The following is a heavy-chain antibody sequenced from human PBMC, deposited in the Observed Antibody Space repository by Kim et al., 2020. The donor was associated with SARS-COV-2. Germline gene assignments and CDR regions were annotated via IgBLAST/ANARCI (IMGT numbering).Heavy chain of an antibody. CDR3: ARPFPLSSSSWFGYYY. J-gene: IGHJ6*01. D-gene: IGHD6-13*01. CDR2: IYYSGST. V-gene: IGHV4-39*01. Sequence: SETLSLTCTVSGVSISSRSYYWGWIRQPPGKGLEWIGNIYYSGSTYYNPSLKSRVTISVDTSKDQFSLKLSSVTAADTAVYYCARPFPLSSSSWFGYYY. CDR1: GVSISSRSYY.